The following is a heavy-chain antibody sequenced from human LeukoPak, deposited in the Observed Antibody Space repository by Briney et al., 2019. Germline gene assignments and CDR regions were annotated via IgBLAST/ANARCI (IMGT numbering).Heavy chain of an antibody. V-gene: IGHV4-34*01. CDR1: GGSFSGYY. CDR3: ASPYYGSGSTDY. J-gene: IGHJ4*02. Sequence: SETLTLTCAVYGGSFSGYYWSWIRQPPGKGLEWIGEINHSGSTNYNPPLKSRVTISVDTSKNQFSLKLSSVTAADTAVYYCASPYYGSGSTDYWGQGTLVTVSS. D-gene: IGHD3-10*01. CDR2: INHSGST.